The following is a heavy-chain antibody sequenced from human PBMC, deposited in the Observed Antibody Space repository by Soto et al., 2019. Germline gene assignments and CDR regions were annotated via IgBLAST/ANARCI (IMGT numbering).Heavy chain of an antibody. D-gene: IGHD2-2*01. CDR1: GGSMYTYY. CDR3: APYGSTYLWPADHYFALEV. CDR2: ISDGGST. Sequence: SETLSRTCNVSGGSMYTYYWNGIRQSPGNGLDCIGYISDGGSTDYNPYLKSRVTISVDTSKKPASLKISSVSAADTASYFCAPYGSTYLWPADHYFALEVGGQRTPVAVAS. V-gene: IGHV4-59*01. J-gene: IGHJ6*02.